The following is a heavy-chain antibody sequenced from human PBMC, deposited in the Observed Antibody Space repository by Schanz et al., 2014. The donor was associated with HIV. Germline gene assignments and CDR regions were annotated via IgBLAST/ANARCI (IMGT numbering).Heavy chain of an antibody. CDR3: ARGAAEMATMTPWRY. CDR2: INPGEGTT. Sequence: QVQLGQSGAEVKKPGASVRVSCKAPGNIFNSDYLHWVRQAPGHGLEWMGVINPGEGTTKYAQKFQGRVTMPRDTATSTVYMELSSLRSEDTAIYYCARGAAEMATMTPWRYWGQGILVTVSS. D-gene: IGHD5-12*01. V-gene: IGHV1-46*02. J-gene: IGHJ4*02. CDR1: GNIFNSDY.